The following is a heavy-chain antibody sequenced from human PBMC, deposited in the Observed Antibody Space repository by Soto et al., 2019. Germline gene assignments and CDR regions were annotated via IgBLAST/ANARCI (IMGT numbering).Heavy chain of an antibody. D-gene: IGHD3-22*01. V-gene: IGHV4-59*01. J-gene: IGHJ3*02. CDR2: IYYSGST. CDR1: GGSISSYY. Sequence: QVQLQESGPGLVKPSETLSLTCTVSGGSISSYYWSWIRQPPGKGLEWIGYIYYSGSTNYNPSLKSRVTIAVDTSKTQFSLTLSSVTAADTAVYYCARGYYYDSSGYSAFGAFHIWGQGTMVTVSS. CDR3: ARGYYYDSSGYSAFGAFHI.